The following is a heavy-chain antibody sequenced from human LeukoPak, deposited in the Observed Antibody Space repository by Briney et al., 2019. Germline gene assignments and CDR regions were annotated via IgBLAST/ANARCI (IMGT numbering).Heavy chain of an antibody. CDR2: LYYSGST. CDR3: ARTGSTVTMLYPFDH. Sequence: SETLSLTCSVSGGSISSYYWSWIRQPPGKGLEWIGYLYYSGSTNYNPSLKSRVGISVDTSKNQFSLKLSSVTAADTAVYYCARTGSTVTMLYPFDHWGQGTLVTVSS. V-gene: IGHV4-59*01. D-gene: IGHD4-17*01. CDR1: GGSISSYY. J-gene: IGHJ4*02.